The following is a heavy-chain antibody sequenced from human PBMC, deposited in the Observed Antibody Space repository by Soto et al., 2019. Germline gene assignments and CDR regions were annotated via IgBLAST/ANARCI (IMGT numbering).Heavy chain of an antibody. CDR1: GFTFTSYA. D-gene: IGHD5-18*01. CDR2: ISGSGGST. V-gene: IGHV3-23*01. CDR3: ATDGSTVDTPLGMDV. Sequence: EVQLLESGGGLVQPGGSLRLSCAASGFTFTSYAMNWVRQAPGKGLEWVSAISGSGGSTYYADSVKGRFTISRDNSKNTVDLQMNSLRAEDTAVYYCATDGSTVDTPLGMDVWGQGTTVTVSS. J-gene: IGHJ6*02.